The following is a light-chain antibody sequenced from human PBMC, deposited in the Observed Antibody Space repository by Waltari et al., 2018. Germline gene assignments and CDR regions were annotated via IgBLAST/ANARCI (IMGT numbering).Light chain of an antibody. CDR1: GSNIGAGYD. V-gene: IGLV1-40*01. CDR2: CIN. CDR3: QSYDTSLSVV. Sequence: QSVLTQPPSVSGAPGQRVTISCTGSGSNIGAGYDVHWYQQLPGKAPKLLLYCINTRPAGVPDRFFGSQSGTSASLAITGLQAEDEAEYYCQSYDTSLSVVFGGGTKLTVL. J-gene: IGLJ2*01.